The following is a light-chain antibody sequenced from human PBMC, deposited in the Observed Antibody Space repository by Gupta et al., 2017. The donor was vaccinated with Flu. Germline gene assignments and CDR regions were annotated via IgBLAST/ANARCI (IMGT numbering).Light chain of an antibody. J-gene: IGKJ4*01. CDR3: QRYAGSPLT. CDR1: QSVSNNY. CDR2: DAS. V-gene: IGKV3-20*01. Sequence: EIVLTQTPDTLSLSPGERAALSCRASQSVSNNYLAWYQQKPGQAPRLLIYDASSRATGIPDRFSGSGSGTDFTLTIGRLEPEDFAVYYCQRYAGSPLTFGGGTKVEIK.